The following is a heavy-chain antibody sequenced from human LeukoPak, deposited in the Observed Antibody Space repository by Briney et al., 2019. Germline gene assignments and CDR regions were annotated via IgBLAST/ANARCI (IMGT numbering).Heavy chain of an antibody. V-gene: IGHV4-39*01. J-gene: IGHJ6*02. CDR1: GGSINSSSYY. Sequence: SGTLSLTCTVSGGSINSSSYYWGWIRQPPGKGLEWIVSIYYSGSHYYNPSLKSRVTISVDTSKNQFSLKLSSVTAADTAVYYCARADYSNDYGMDVWGHGTTVTVS. D-gene: IGHD4-11*01. CDR2: IYYSGSH. CDR3: ARADYSNDYGMDV.